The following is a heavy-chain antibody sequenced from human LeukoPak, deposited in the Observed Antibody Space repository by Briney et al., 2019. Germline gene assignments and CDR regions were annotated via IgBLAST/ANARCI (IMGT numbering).Heavy chain of an antibody. CDR1: GYRFTSYW. CDR2: IYPSDSDT. CDR3: ARQTYYDSSAYYSAENALDI. J-gene: IGHJ3*02. D-gene: IGHD3-22*01. Sequence: GESLKISCKGSGYRFTSYWIGWVRQMPGKGLEWMGIIYPSDSDTRYSPSFQGQVSISADKSISAAYLQWSSLKASDTAMYYCARQTYYDSSAYYSAENALDIWGQGTMVTVSP. V-gene: IGHV5-51*01.